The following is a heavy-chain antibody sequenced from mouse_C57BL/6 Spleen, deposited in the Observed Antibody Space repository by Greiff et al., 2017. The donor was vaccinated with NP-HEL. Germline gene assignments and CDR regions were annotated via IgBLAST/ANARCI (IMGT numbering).Heavy chain of an antibody. CDR3: AGVAYYGSSYPAWFAY. Sequence: VQLQQSGPELVKPGASVKLSCKASGYTFTSYDINWVKQRPGQGLEWIGWIYPRDGSTKYNEKFKGQATLTVDTASSTAYMELHSLTSEDSAVYFGAGVAYYGSSYPAWFAYWGQGTLVTVSA. D-gene: IGHD1-1*01. CDR2: IYPRDGST. V-gene: IGHV1-85*01. J-gene: IGHJ3*01. CDR1: GYTFTSYD.